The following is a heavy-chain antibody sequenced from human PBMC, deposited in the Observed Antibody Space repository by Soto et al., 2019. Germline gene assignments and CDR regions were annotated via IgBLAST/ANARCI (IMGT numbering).Heavy chain of an antibody. Sequence: SETLSLTCTVSGGSISSYYWSWIRQPAGKGLEWIGRIYTSGSTNYNPSLKSRVTMSVDTSKNQFSLKLSSVTAADTAVYYCARDSRPDYGDRLRYYYCYGMDVWGQGTTVTVSS. J-gene: IGHJ6*02. V-gene: IGHV4-4*07. CDR1: GGSISSYY. CDR3: ARDSRPDYGDRLRYYYCYGMDV. D-gene: IGHD4-17*01. CDR2: IYTSGST.